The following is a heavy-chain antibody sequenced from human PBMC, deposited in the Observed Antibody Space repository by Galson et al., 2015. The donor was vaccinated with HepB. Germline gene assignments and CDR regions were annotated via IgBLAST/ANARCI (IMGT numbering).Heavy chain of an antibody. CDR3: AKGNLFFDYGGNPAHDAFDI. V-gene: IGHV3-23*01. D-gene: IGHD4-23*01. CDR1: GFTFSSYA. Sequence: SLRLSCAASGFTFSSYAMSWVRQAPGKGLEWVSAISGSGGSTYYADSVKGRFTISRDNSKNTLYLQMNSLRAEDTAVYYCAKGNLFFDYGGNPAHDAFDIWGQGTMVTVSS. CDR2: ISGSGGST. J-gene: IGHJ3*02.